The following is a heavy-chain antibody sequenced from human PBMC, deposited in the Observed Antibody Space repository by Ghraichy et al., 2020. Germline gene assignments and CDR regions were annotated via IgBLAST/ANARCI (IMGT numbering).Heavy chain of an antibody. CDR2: ISGGGGRT. V-gene: IGHV3-23*01. Sequence: GGSLRLSCAASGFTFTSYAMSWVRQAPGKGLEWVSGISGGGGRTKYADSVKGRFTISRDNSKDTLYLQMNSLRAEDTAVYYCAKNTVVVSAAILYYRYFGMDVWGQGTTVIVSS. CDR1: GFTFTSYA. D-gene: IGHD2-2*01. CDR3: AKNTVVVSAAILYYRYFGMDV. J-gene: IGHJ6*01.